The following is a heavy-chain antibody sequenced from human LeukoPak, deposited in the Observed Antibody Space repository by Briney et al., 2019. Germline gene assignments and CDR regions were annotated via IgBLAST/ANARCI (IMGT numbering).Heavy chain of an antibody. CDR1: GGSFSDYY. Sequence: SETLSLTCAVYGGSFSDYYWSWIRQPPGKGREWIGEINHSGSTNYSPSLKSRVTISVDTSKNQFSLKLSSVTAADTAVYYCARSWDSSSSNGFDPWGQGTLVTVSS. D-gene: IGHD6-6*01. CDR2: INHSGST. J-gene: IGHJ5*02. V-gene: IGHV4-34*01. CDR3: ARSWDSSSSNGFDP.